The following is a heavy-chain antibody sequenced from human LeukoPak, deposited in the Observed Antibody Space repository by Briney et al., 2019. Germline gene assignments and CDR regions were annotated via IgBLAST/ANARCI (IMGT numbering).Heavy chain of an antibody. Sequence: GGSLRLSCAASGFIFSSYSMNWVRQAPGKGLEWVSYISSSSTTIYYADSVKGRFTISRDNSKNTLYLQMNSLRAEDTAVYYCAKGGLSSGYDYWGQGTLVTVSS. CDR1: GFIFSSYS. V-gene: IGHV3-48*01. J-gene: IGHJ4*02. CDR2: ISSSSTTI. CDR3: AKGGLSSGYDY. D-gene: IGHD3-22*01.